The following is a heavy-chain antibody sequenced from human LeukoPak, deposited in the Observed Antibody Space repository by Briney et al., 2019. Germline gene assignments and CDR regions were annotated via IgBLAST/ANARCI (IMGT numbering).Heavy chain of an antibody. CDR3: ARVLSGRGSLYSYYYYMDV. V-gene: IGHV4-4*07. Sequence: SETLSLTCTVSGGSISGYFWSWIRQPAGKGLECIGRMYSSGNTNYNPSLKSRVTMSVDTSKNQFSLRLNSVTAADTAVYYCARVLSGRGSLYSYYYYMDVWGKGTTVTISS. J-gene: IGHJ6*03. D-gene: IGHD3-10*01. CDR2: MYSSGNT. CDR1: GGSISGYF.